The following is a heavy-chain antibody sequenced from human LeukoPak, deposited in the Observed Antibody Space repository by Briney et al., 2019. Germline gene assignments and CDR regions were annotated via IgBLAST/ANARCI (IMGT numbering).Heavy chain of an antibody. V-gene: IGHV3-7*01. CDR2: IKQDESEK. CDR3: ARDPRFDWLLGLFDY. CDR1: GSTFSSYL. D-gene: IGHD3-9*01. Sequence: PGGSLRLSCAASGSTFSSYLMTWVRQAPGKGLEWVANIKQDESEKYYVDSVKGRFTISRDNAKNSLYLQMNSLRAEDTAVYYCARDPRFDWLLGLFDYWGQGTLVTVSS. J-gene: IGHJ4*02.